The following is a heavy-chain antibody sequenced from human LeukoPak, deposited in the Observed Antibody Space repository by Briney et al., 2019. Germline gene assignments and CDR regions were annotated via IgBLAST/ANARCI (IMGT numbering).Heavy chain of an antibody. Sequence: GESLKISCKGSGYSFPNYWVGWVRQMPGKGLEWVGIIYPGDSDTRYSPSFQGQVTISADKSIFTAYLQWSSLKASDTAMYYCARRTGYSGYDYASETQYFDYWGQGTLVTVSS. CDR2: IYPGDSDT. J-gene: IGHJ4*02. D-gene: IGHD5-12*01. V-gene: IGHV5-51*01. CDR1: GYSFPNYW. CDR3: ARRTGYSGYDYASETQYFDY.